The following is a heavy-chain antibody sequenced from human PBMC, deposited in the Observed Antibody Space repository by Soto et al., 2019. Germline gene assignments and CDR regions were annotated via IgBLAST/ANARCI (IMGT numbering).Heavy chain of an antibody. CDR3: ARGEWLRFRAFYI. V-gene: IGHV4-31*03. J-gene: IGHJ3*02. D-gene: IGHD5-12*01. Sequence: QVQLQESGPGLVKPSQTLSLTCTVSGGSISSGGYYWSWIRQHPGKGLEWIGYIYYSGSTYYNPSLRRRLTISVDTSKNQFSLQLSSVTAADTAVYYCARGEWLRFRAFYIWGQGTMVTVSS. CDR2: IYYSGST. CDR1: GGSISSGGYY.